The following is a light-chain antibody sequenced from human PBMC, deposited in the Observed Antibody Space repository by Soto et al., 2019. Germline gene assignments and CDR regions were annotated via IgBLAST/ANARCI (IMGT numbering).Light chain of an antibody. Sequence: QSVLTQPASVSGSPGQSITISCTGTSSDIVSWYQQHPGKAPKLIIYEGSKRPSGVSNRFSGSKSGNTASLTISGLQAEDETDYYCCSYAGSSTLVFGGGTKVTVL. CDR1: SSDI. CDR3: CSYAGSSTLV. V-gene: IGLV2-23*01. J-gene: IGLJ2*01. CDR2: EGS.